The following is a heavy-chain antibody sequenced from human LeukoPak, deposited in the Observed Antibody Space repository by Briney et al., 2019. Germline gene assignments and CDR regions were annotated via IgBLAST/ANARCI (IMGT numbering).Heavy chain of an antibody. CDR3: ARAMTTLNDY. V-gene: IGHV1-2*02. Sequence: GASVKVSCKASGYTFIDYYMHWVRQAPGQGLEWMGWISPNSGGTNYAQKFQGRVTMTRDTSITTAYMKLSSLRSDDTAVYYCARAMTTLNDYWGQGTLVTVSS. J-gene: IGHJ4*02. D-gene: IGHD4-11*01. CDR1: GYTFIDYY. CDR2: ISPNSGGT.